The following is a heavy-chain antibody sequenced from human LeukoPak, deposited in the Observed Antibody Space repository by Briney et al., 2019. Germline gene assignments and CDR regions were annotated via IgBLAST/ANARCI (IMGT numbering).Heavy chain of an antibody. Sequence: GGSLRLSCAASGFTFSSYAMNWVRQAPGKGLEWGSGISNSGGSTYYEDSVKGRFTISTDNSKNTLYLQMNSLRAEDTAVYYCAKEASSSFDYWGQGTLVTVSS. CDR3: AKEASSSFDY. CDR1: GFTFSSYA. V-gene: IGHV3-23*01. J-gene: IGHJ4*02. D-gene: IGHD6-6*01. CDR2: ISNSGGST.